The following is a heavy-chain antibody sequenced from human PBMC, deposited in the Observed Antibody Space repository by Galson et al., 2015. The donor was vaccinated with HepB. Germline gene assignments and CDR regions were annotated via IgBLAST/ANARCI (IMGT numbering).Heavy chain of an antibody. CDR3: AREGDPLRYFDWLLSPFDY. D-gene: IGHD3-9*01. Sequence: SLRLSCAASGFTFSSYWMSWVRQAPGKGLEWVANIKQDGSEKYYVDSVKGRFTISRDNAKNSLYLQMNSLRAEDTAVYYCAREGDPLRYFDWLLSPFDYWGQGTLVTVSS. V-gene: IGHV3-7*03. J-gene: IGHJ4*02. CDR1: GFTFSSYW. CDR2: IKQDGSEK.